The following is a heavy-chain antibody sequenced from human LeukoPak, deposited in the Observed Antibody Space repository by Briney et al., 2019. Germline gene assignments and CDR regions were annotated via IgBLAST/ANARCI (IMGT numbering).Heavy chain of an antibody. Sequence: PSQTLSLTCTVSGGSISSGGYYWNWIRQHPGKGLEWIGYIYYSGSTYYNPSLKSRVTISVDTSKNQFSLKLSSVTAADTAVYYCAREGIAAAGRSGMDVWGQGTTVTVSS. V-gene: IGHV4-31*03. CDR2: IYYSGST. CDR1: GGSISSGGYY. CDR3: AREGIAAAGRSGMDV. D-gene: IGHD6-13*01. J-gene: IGHJ6*02.